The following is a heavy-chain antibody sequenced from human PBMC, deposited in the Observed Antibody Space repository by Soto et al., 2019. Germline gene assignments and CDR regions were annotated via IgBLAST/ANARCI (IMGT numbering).Heavy chain of an antibody. CDR3: ARARLAFLWFGAKGGFHY. D-gene: IGHD3-10*01. CDR1: GGSFSGYY. V-gene: IGHV4-34*01. J-gene: IGHJ4*02. Sequence: QVQLQQWGAGLLKPSETLSLTCAVYGGSFSGYYWSWIRQPPGKGLEWIGEINHSGSTNSNPSLKGRGTISVDTSKNQFSRKLSSVTAADTAVYYWARARLAFLWFGAKGGFHYWGQGTLVTVSS. CDR2: INHSGST.